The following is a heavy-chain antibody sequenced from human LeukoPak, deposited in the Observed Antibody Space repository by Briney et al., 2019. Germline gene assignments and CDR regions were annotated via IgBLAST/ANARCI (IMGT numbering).Heavy chain of an antibody. D-gene: IGHD1-26*01. Sequence: PGGSLRLSCVASGFTFSSYNMNWVRQAPGKGLEWVSSVSTSSSYIYYADSVKGRFTISRDNAKNSLYLQMNSLRAEDTAVYFCARVLVGARHVDYWGQGTLVTVSS. CDR3: ARVLVGARHVDY. CDR1: GFTFSSYN. V-gene: IGHV3-21*01. J-gene: IGHJ4*02. CDR2: VSTSSSYI.